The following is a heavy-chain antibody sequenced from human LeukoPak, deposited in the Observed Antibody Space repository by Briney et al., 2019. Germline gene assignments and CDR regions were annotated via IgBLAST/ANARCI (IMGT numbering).Heavy chain of an antibody. CDR1: GGSFSGYY. CDR2: INHSGST. V-gene: IGHV4-34*01. Sequence: SETLSLTCAVYGGSFSGYYWSWIRQPPGKGLEWIGEINHSGSTNYNPSLKSRVTISVDTSKNQFSLKLTSVTSADTAVYYCAREYGDGQFDYWGQGTLVTVSS. J-gene: IGHJ4*02. CDR3: AREYGDGQFDY. D-gene: IGHD4-17*01.